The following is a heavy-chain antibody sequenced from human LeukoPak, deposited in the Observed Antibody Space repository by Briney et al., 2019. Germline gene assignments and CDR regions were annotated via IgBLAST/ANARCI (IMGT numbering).Heavy chain of an antibody. D-gene: IGHD6-13*01. CDR2: IYYSGST. Sequence: PSETLSLTCTVSGGSISSYYWSWIRQPPGKGLEWIGYIYYSGSTNYNPSLKSRVTTSVDTSKNQFSLKLSSVTAADTAVYYCARQQQLLFDYWGQGTLVTVSS. CDR3: ARQQQLLFDY. J-gene: IGHJ4*02. V-gene: IGHV4-59*08. CDR1: GGSISSYY.